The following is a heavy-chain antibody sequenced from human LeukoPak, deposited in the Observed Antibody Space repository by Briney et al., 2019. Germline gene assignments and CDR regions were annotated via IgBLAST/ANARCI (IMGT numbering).Heavy chain of an antibody. J-gene: IGHJ4*02. D-gene: IGHD3-9*01. CDR3: ARENYDILTGPFDY. V-gene: IGHV3-33*08. Sequence: GGSLRLSCAASGFTFSSYGMHWVRQAPGKGLEWVAVIWFDGSDKYYADSVKGRFTISRDNSKNTLSLQMNSLRAEDTAVYYCARENYDILTGPFDYWGQGTLVTVSS. CDR2: IWFDGSDK. CDR1: GFTFSSYG.